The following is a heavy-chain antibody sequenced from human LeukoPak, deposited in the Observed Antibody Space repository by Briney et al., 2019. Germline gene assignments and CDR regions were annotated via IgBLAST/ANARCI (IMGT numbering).Heavy chain of an antibody. V-gene: IGHV4-34*01. J-gene: IGHJ4*02. Sequence: ASETLSPTCAVYGGSFSGYYWSWIRQHPGKGLEWIGEINHSGSTNYNPSLKSRVTISVDTSKNQFSLKLSSVTAADTAVYYCARWVVPSYYFDYWGQGTLVTVSS. CDR3: ARWVVPSYYFDY. D-gene: IGHD6-6*01. CDR2: INHSGST. CDR1: GGSFSGYY.